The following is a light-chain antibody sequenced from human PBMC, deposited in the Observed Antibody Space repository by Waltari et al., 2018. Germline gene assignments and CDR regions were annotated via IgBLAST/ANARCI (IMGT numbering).Light chain of an antibody. Sequence: QSALTQPASVSGSPGQSITISCTGTSSDVGGYNYVSWYQQHPDKAPKLMIYDVTNRPSGVSSRFSGSKSGNTASLTISGLQTEDEAEYFCCSYTSTSTYVFGTGTTVTVL. J-gene: IGLJ1*01. V-gene: IGLV2-14*03. CDR1: SSDVGGYNY. CDR3: CSYTSTSTYV. CDR2: DVT.